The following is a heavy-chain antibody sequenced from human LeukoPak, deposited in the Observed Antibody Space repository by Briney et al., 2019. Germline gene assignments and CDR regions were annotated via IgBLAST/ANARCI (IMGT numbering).Heavy chain of an antibody. J-gene: IGHJ4*02. CDR3: ARQSYYYDSSGYYPIDY. CDR2: IWYDGSNK. CDR1: GFTFSSYG. D-gene: IGHD3-22*01. V-gene: IGHV3-33*01. Sequence: GGSLRLSCAAPGFTFSSYGMHWVRQAPGKGLEWVAVIWYDGSNKYYADSVKGRFTISRDNSKNTLYLQMNSLRAEDTAVYYCARQSYYYDSSGYYPIDYWGQGTLVTVSS.